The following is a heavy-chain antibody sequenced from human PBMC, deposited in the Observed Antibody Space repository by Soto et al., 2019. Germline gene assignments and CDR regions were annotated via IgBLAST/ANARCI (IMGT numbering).Heavy chain of an antibody. CDR2: IIPFFKAT. Sequence: ASVKVSCKASGCTFSSHAISWVRQAPGQGLEWMGGIIPFFKATNYAQKFQGRVTITADDSTSTAYMDLYSLRSEDTAVYYCARAVPLNYYDGTFYDYAMDVWGKGSAIAVSS. V-gene: IGHV1-69*13. D-gene: IGHD3-16*01. CDR3: ARAVPLNYYDGTFYDYAMDV. CDR1: GCTFSSHA. J-gene: IGHJ6*04.